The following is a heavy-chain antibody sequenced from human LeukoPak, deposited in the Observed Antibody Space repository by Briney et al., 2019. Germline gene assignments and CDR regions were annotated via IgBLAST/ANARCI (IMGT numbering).Heavy chain of an antibody. CDR2: INHSGST. Sequence: SETLSLTCAVYGGSFIGYYWTWIRHPPGKGLEWIGEINHSGSTDYNPSLKSRVTISVDTSKNQFSLKLNSVTAADTAVYYCARGQLRLSNWGQGSLVIVSS. J-gene: IGHJ4*02. V-gene: IGHV4-34*01. CDR3: ARGQLRLSN. D-gene: IGHD6-25*01. CDR1: GGSFIGYY.